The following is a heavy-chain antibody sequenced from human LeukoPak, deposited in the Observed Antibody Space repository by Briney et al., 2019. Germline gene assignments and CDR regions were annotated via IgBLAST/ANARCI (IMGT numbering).Heavy chain of an antibody. CDR2: IYSSGTT. D-gene: IGHD3/OR15-3a*01. J-gene: IGHJ4*02. V-gene: IGHV4-59*02. CDR1: GGSVHRSS. Sequence: SETLSLTCVVSGGSVHRSSWTWVRQPPGKGLEWIGRIYSSGTTDYSPSLKSRLTIAIDTSKNQFSLRLASVTAADTAVYYCGRRPAVDGPIDNWGQGILVAVSS. CDR3: GRRPAVDGPIDN.